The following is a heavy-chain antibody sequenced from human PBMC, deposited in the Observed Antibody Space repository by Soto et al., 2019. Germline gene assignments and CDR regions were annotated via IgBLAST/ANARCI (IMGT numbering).Heavy chain of an antibody. CDR3: VKDGGYCSSTTCYSPRNHYFDS. V-gene: IGHV3-7*03. CDR2: IKFDGSEK. Sequence: GSLRLSCAASGFTFSDYWMSWVRQAPGKGPEWVANIKFDGSEKQYVDSVKGRFSISGDNSRNSLFLQMNSLRAGDTAVYYCVKDGGYCSSTTCYSPRNHYFDSWGQGTLVTVSS. J-gene: IGHJ4*02. CDR1: GFTFSDYW. D-gene: IGHD2-2*01.